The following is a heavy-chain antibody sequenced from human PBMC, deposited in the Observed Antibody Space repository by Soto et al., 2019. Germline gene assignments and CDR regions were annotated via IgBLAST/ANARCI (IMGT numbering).Heavy chain of an antibody. CDR3: AKEITVAGDFDY. Sequence: GGSLRLSCVASGFTFSSYGIHWVRQAPGKGLEWVAVISYDGSNEYYADSVKGRFTISRDNSKNTLYLQMDSLRPEDTAVYYCAKEITVAGDFDYWGHGTLVTVSS. V-gene: IGHV3-30*18. J-gene: IGHJ4*01. CDR1: GFTFSSYG. CDR2: ISYDGSNE. D-gene: IGHD6-19*01.